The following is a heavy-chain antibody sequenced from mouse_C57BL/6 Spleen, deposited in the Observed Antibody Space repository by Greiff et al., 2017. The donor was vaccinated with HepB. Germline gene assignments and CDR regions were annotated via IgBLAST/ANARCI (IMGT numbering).Heavy chain of an antibody. Sequence: VHVKQSGPELVKPGDSVKISCKASGYSFTGYFMNWVMQSHGKSLEWIGRINPYNGDTFYNQKFKGKATLTVDKSSSTAHMELRSLTSEDSAVYYCARWYYGYDVNFDYWGQGTTLTVSS. J-gene: IGHJ2*01. D-gene: IGHD2-2*01. CDR2: INPYNGDT. V-gene: IGHV1-20*01. CDR3: ARWYYGYDVNFDY. CDR1: GYSFTGYF.